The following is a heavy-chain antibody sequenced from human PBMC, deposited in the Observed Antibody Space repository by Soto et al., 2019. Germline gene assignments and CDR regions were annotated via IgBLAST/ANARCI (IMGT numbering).Heavy chain of an antibody. V-gene: IGHV3-11*05. CDR1: GFTFSDYY. CDR2: ISSSSSYT. Sequence: QVQLVESGGGLVKPGGSLRLSCAASGFTFSDYYMSWIRQAPGKGLEWVSYISSSSSYTNYADSVKGRFTISRDNAKNSLDLQMNSLRAEDTAVYYCARAVYSSSWPYFDLWGRGTLVTVSS. D-gene: IGHD6-13*01. J-gene: IGHJ2*01. CDR3: ARAVYSSSWPYFDL.